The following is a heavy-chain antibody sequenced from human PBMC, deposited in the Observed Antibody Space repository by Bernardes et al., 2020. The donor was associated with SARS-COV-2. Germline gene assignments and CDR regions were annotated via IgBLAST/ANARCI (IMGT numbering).Heavy chain of an antibody. CDR2: INGDGSTT. CDR3: VRGPSDGHGRFEY. J-gene: IGHJ4*02. CDR1: GFTFSSYW. V-gene: IGHV3-74*03. Sequence: SLSLSCTASGFTFSSYWMHWVRQAPGKGLVWVSRINGDGSTTTYADSVKGRFTISRDNARNTLYLQMNSLRDEDTALYYCVRGPSDGHGRFEYWGQGTLGTVSS.